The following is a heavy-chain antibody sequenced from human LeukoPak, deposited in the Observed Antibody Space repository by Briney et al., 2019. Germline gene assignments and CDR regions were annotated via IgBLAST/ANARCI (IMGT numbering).Heavy chain of an antibody. V-gene: IGHV4-31*03. J-gene: IGHJ4*02. Sequence: SQTLSLTCTVSGGSISSGGYYWSWIRQHPGTGLEWIGYIYYSGRINYNPSLKSRIAMSVDTSKNQFSLKLSSVTAADTAVYYCARRVGKFPTYYFDYWGQGTRVTVSS. D-gene: IGHD1-1*01. CDR2: IYYSGRI. CDR1: GGSISSGGYY. CDR3: ARRVGKFPTYYFDY.